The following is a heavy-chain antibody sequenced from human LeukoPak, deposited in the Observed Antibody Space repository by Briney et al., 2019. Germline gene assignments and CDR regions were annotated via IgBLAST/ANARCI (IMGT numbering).Heavy chain of an antibody. J-gene: IGHJ4*02. Sequence: PSETLSLTCIVSGYSISSSYYWGWIRQPPGKGLEWIGSIYHSGNIYYNPSLKSRVTISVDTSKNQFSLKLSSVTAADTAVYYCARHFYSSGFTTDYWGQGTLVTVSS. CDR2: IYHSGNI. D-gene: IGHD6-19*01. CDR1: GYSISSSYY. CDR3: ARHFYSSGFTTDY. V-gene: IGHV4-38-2*02.